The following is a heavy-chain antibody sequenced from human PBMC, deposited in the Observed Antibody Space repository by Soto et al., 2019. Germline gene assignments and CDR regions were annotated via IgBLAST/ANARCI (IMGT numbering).Heavy chain of an antibody. J-gene: IGHJ5*02. V-gene: IGHV4-30-4*01. CDR1: GGSISSGDYY. CDR2: IYYSGSA. D-gene: IGHD3-3*01. CDR3: ASYPGITIFNWFDP. Sequence: PSETLSLTCTVSGGSISSGDYYWSWIRQPPGKGLEWIGYIYYSGSAYYNPSLKSRVTISVDTSKNQFSLKLSSVTAADTAVYYCASYPGITIFNWFDPWGQGTLVTVSS.